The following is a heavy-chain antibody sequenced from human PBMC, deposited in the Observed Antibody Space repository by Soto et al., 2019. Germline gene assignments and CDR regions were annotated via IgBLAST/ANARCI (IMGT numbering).Heavy chain of an antibody. CDR2: MSYSGST. D-gene: IGHD4-17*01. CDR3: ARGAYGVAVLY. Sequence: SETLSLTCTVSGASISSGDYFWSWLRQPPGKGLESIVYMSYSGSTYYTPSLKSRTTISIDTSKNQFSLKLSSVTAADTAVYYCARGAYGVAVLYWGQG. J-gene: IGHJ4*02. CDR1: GASISSGDYF. V-gene: IGHV4-30-4*01.